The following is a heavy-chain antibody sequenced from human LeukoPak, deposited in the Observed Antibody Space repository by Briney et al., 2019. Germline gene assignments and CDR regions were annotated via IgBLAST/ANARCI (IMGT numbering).Heavy chain of an antibody. CDR2: ISYDGSNK. J-gene: IGHJ4*02. V-gene: IGHV3-30*18. Sequence: GGSLRLSCAASGVTFSSSGMHLVRQAPGKGLEWVAVISYDGSNKYYADSVKGRFTISRDNPKNTLYLQMNSLRAEDTAVYYCAKDRWVKAAAGSPFDYWGQGTLVTVSS. D-gene: IGHD6-13*01. CDR1: GVTFSSSG. CDR3: AKDRWVKAAAGSPFDY.